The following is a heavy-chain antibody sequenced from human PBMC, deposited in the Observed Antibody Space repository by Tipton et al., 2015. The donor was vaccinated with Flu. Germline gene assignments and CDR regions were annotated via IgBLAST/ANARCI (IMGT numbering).Heavy chain of an antibody. D-gene: IGHD2-2*01. CDR2: ISHSGTT. V-gene: IGHV4-59*11. CDR1: GGSIRSHY. Sequence: GLVKPSETLSLTCSVSGGSIRSHYWSWIRQPPGKGLEWIGYISHSGTTSYNPFLKSRLTLPLDTSKNQFSLGLSSVTAADTALYFCARQFCSSVTCYGDDAFDVWGQGTKVIVSS. CDR3: ARQFCSSVTCYGDDAFDV. J-gene: IGHJ3*01.